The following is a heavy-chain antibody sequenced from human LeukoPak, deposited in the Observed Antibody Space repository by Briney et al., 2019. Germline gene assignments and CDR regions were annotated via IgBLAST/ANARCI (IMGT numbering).Heavy chain of an antibody. CDR2: ISSSGTTI. Sequence: PGGSLRLSCAASGFTFSSYSMNWVRQAPGKGLEWVSYISSSGTTIYYADSVKGRFTISRDNAKNSLYLQVSSLRAEDTAVYYCARPSSIREMSIIPFDHWGQGTLVTVSS. V-gene: IGHV3-48*04. J-gene: IGHJ4*02. CDR3: ARPSSIREMSIIPFDH. CDR1: GFTFSSYS. D-gene: IGHD5-24*01.